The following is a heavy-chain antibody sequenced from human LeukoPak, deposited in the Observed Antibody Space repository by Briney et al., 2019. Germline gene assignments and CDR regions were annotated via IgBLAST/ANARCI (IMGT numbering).Heavy chain of an antibody. CDR3: VVGATSRYFDY. CDR2: IYPGDSDT. Sequence: GESLKISCKGFEYDLTNYWIGWVRQMPGKGLEWMGIIYPGDSDTRYSPSFQGQVTISADKSISTAYLQWSSLKASDIAMYYCVVGATSRYFDYWGQGTLVTVSS. J-gene: IGHJ4*02. D-gene: IGHD1-26*01. CDR1: EYDLTNYW. V-gene: IGHV5-51*01.